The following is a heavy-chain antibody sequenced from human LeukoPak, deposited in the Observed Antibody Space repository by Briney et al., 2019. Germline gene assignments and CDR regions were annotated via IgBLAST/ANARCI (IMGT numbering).Heavy chain of an antibody. V-gene: IGHV3-48*03. CDR3: ARVDYGAYASFDI. Sequence: GGSLRLSCAASGFTFSSYEMNWVCQAPGKGLEWVSYISSSGSDIYHADSVKGRFTISRDNAKNSLYLQMNSLRAEDTAVYYCARVDYGAYASFDIWGQGTMVTVSS. J-gene: IGHJ3*02. CDR1: GFTFSSYE. CDR2: ISSSGSDI. D-gene: IGHD4-17*01.